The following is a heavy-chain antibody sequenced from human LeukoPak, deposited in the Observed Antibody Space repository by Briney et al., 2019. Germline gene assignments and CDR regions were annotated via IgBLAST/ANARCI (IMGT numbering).Heavy chain of an antibody. V-gene: IGHV1-8*01. CDR2: MNPNSGNT. Sequence: ASVKVSCKASGYTFTSYDINWVRQATGQGLEWMGWMNPNSGNTGYAQKFQGRVTITADKSTSTAYMELSSLRSEDTAVYYCARAPYDYGDSSYYYYYGMDVWGQGTTVTVSS. CDR3: ARAPYDYGDSSYYYYYGMDV. D-gene: IGHD4-17*01. CDR1: GYTFTSYD. J-gene: IGHJ6*02.